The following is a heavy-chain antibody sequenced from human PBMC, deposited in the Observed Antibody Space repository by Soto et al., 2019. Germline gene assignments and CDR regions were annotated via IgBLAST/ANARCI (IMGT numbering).Heavy chain of an antibody. CDR1: GYTLTRYS. Sequence: QVQLVQSGAEEMKPGASVKVSCKASGYTLTRYSIHWVRQAPGQRLEWMGWINAGNGNTKFSQKFQGRVTITRDTSASTAYMELRGLRSEDTAVYYCAMIGTYYFDNSDNYFDFWGQGTLVTVSS. D-gene: IGHD3-22*01. V-gene: IGHV1-3*05. CDR3: AMIGTYYFDNSDNYFDF. J-gene: IGHJ4*02. CDR2: INAGNGNT.